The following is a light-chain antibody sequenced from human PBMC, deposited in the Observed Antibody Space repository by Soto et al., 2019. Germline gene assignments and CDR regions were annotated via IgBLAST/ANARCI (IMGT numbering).Light chain of an antibody. CDR1: QSVSSY. V-gene: IGKV1-39*01. J-gene: IGKJ3*01. Sequence: DILMTQSPASLSVSVGERVTITCRASQSVSSYLDWYQQKPGQAPKLLIYAASSLHTGVPSRFSGSGSGTEFTLTISSLQSEDFAAYYCQQSNNSPFTFGQGTKVDIK. CDR3: QQSNNSPFT. CDR2: AAS.